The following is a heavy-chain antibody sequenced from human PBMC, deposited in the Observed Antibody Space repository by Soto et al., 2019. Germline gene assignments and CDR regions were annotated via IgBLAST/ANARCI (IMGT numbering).Heavy chain of an antibody. J-gene: IGHJ6*02. CDR3: ARDLRTLYGMDV. CDR1: GFTVSSNY. Sequence: EVQLVESGGGLIQPGGSLRLSCAASGFTVSSNYMSWVRQAPGKGLEWVSVIYSGGSTYYADSVKGRFTISRDNAKNTLYLQMNSLRAEDTAVYYCARDLRTLYGMDVWGQGTTVTVSS. V-gene: IGHV3-53*01. CDR2: IYSGGST.